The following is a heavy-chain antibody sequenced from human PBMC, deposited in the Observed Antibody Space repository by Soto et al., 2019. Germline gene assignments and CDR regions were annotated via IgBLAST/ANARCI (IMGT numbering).Heavy chain of an antibody. V-gene: IGHV1-69*06. CDR3: ARVRVIRGVIPSHFGR. D-gene: IGHD3-10*01. CDR1: GGTFNSYG. J-gene: IGHJ4*02. CDR2: IIPLYGTV. Sequence: QAHLAQSGAEVKRPGSSVTVSCKASGGTFNSYGISWVRQAPGQGLDWMGVIIPLYGTVNYAQKFKGRVSITADKSTSTAYMDLNRLRSDDTAVYYCARVRVIRGVIPSHFGRWGQGTLVTVSS.